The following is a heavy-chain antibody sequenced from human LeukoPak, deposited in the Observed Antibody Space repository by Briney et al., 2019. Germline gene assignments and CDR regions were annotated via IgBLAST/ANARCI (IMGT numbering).Heavy chain of an antibody. CDR1: GYTFTSYD. Sequence: ASVKVTCKASGYTFTSYDTNWVRQATGQGLEWMGWMNPNSGNTGYAQKFQGRVTMTRNTSISTAYMELSSLRSEDTAVYYCARVGYSSGWYGVRDYYYYMDVWGKGTTVTVSS. D-gene: IGHD6-19*01. CDR2: MNPNSGNT. J-gene: IGHJ6*03. V-gene: IGHV1-8*01. CDR3: ARVGYSSGWYGVRDYYYYMDV.